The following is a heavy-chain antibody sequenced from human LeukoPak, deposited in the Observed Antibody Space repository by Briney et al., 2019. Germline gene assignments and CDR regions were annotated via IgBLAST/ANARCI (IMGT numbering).Heavy chain of an antibody. V-gene: IGHV3-30-3*01. CDR2: ISYDGSNK. CDR3: PRRPVYYYYYYLDV. Sequence: PGGSLRLSCAASGFTFSSYAMHWVRQAPGKVLEWVAVISYDGSNKYYADSVKGRFTISRDNSKNTLYLQMNSLRAEDTAVYYCPRRPVYYYYYYLDVWGKGTTVTVPS. D-gene: IGHD2-2*01. J-gene: IGHJ6*03. CDR1: GFTFSSYA.